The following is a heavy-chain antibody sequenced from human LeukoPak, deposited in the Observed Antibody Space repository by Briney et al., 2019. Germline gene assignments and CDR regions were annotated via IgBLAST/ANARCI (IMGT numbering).Heavy chain of an antibody. D-gene: IGHD2-15*01. Sequence: PGGSLRLSCAASGFTFSSYEMNWVRQAPGKGLEWVSYISSSGSTIYYADSVKGRFTTSRDNAKNSLYLQMNSLRAEDTAVYYCARGQDIVVVVAATREHNWFDPWGQGTLVTVSS. V-gene: IGHV3-48*03. CDR3: ARGQDIVVVVAATREHNWFDP. CDR1: GFTFSSYE. CDR2: ISSSGSTI. J-gene: IGHJ5*02.